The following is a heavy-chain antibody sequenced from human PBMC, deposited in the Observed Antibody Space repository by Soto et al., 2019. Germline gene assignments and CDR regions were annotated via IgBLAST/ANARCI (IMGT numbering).Heavy chain of an antibody. J-gene: IGHJ4*02. D-gene: IGHD6-19*01. CDR1: GFTFSDYA. CDR3: AKGGREWLVTSDFNY. Sequence: VQLVESGGGVVQPGRSLRLSCAASGFTFSDYAMHWVRQAPGKGLEWVAVVSHDGRNTHYADSVKGRFTISRDSSQNTVSLEMTSLRAEVTAVYYCAKGGREWLVTSDFNYWGQGALVTVSS. CDR2: VSHDGRNT. V-gene: IGHV3-30*18.